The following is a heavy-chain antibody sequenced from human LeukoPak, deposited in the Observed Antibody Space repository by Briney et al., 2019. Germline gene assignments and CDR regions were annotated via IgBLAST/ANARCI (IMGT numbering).Heavy chain of an antibody. CDR3: ARDGRYYDSSGYYASDY. CDR2: INPSGGST. CDR1: GYTFTSYY. V-gene: IGHV1-46*01. D-gene: IGHD3-22*01. J-gene: IGHJ4*02. Sequence: ASVKVSCKASGYTFTSYYMHWVRQAPGQGLEWMGIINPSGGSTSYAQKLQGRVTMTTDTSTSTAYMELRSLRSDDTAVYYCARDGRYYDSSGYYASDYWGQGTLVTVSS.